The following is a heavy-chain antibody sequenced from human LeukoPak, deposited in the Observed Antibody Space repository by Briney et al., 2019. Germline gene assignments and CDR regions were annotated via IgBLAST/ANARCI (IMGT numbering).Heavy chain of an antibody. D-gene: IGHD3-16*01. V-gene: IGHV4-39*01. J-gene: IGHJ5*02. CDR3: VRRNYVSGRIDP. Sequence: PSETLSLTCTVSGGSISSSDYLWAWVRQPPGKGLEWIGDFYYNGVTSYNPSLKSRVTISVDTSKNQFSLNLTSVTAADTALYYCVRRNYVSGRIDPWGQGTLVTLSS. CDR2: FYYNGVT. CDR1: GGSISSSDYL.